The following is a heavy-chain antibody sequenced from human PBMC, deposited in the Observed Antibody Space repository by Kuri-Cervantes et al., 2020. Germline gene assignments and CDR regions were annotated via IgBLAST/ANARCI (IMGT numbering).Heavy chain of an antibody. CDR2: IIPIFGTA. J-gene: IGHJ6*02. V-gene: IGHV1-69*13. Sequence: SVKVSCKASVGTFSSYAISWVRQAPGQGLEWMGGIIPIFGTANYAQKFQGRVTITADESTSTAYMELSSLRSEDTAVYYCASLLTGYYRDGSDPSSYYYYYYGMDVWGQGTTVTDSS. D-gene: IGHD3-9*01. CDR3: ASLLTGYYRDGSDPSSYYYYYYGMDV. CDR1: VGTFSSYA.